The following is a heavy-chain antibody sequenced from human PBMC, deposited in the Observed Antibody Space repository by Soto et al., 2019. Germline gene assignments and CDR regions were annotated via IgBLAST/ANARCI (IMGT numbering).Heavy chain of an antibody. J-gene: IGHJ5*02. CDR2: ISGSGGST. CDR3: AKDASQWLRFRELWFDP. V-gene: IGHV3-23*01. CDR1: GFTFSSYA. Sequence: GGSLRLSCAASGFTFSSYAMSWVRQAPGKGLEWVSAISGSGGSTYYADSVKGRFTISRDNSKNTLYLQMNSLRAEDTAVYYCAKDASQWLRFRELWFDPWGQGTLVTVSS. D-gene: IGHD5-12*01.